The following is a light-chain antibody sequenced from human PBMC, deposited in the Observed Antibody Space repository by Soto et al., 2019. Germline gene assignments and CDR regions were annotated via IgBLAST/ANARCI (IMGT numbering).Light chain of an antibody. CDR1: QSINMW. CDR2: DAS. CDR3: QQYDSYPLT. Sequence: DIQMTQSPSTLPASVGDRVTINCRASQSINMWLAWYQQKTGKAPKLLISDASTLKSGVPSRFIGSGSGTEFTLPSSSLEPDDFATDYCQQYDSYPLTFGGGTKVDFK. J-gene: IGKJ4*01. V-gene: IGKV1-5*01.